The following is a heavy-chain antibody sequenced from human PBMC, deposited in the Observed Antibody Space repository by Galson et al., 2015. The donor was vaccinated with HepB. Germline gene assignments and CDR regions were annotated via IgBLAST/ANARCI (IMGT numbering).Heavy chain of an antibody. CDR2: IKQDGSEK. V-gene: IGHV3-7*03. Sequence: SLRLSCAASGFTFSSYWMSWVRQAPGKGLEWVANIKQDGSEKYYVDSVKGRFTISRDNAKNSLYLQMNSLRAEDTAVYYCAREDPYYYDSSGYYDYWGQGTLVTVSS. CDR1: GFTFSSYW. D-gene: IGHD3-22*01. CDR3: AREDPYYYDSSGYYDY. J-gene: IGHJ4*02.